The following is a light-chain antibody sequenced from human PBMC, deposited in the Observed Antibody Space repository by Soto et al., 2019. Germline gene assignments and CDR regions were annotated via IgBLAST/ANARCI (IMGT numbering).Light chain of an antibody. Sequence: DIQMTQSPSSLSASLGDRVTITCRASPYISSYLNWYQQKPGKAPNLLIYAASSLQSGVPSRFSGSGSGTAFALTISSLQPEDSATYYCQQSSSTPFTFGPGTKVDIK. CDR2: AAS. CDR1: PYISSY. CDR3: QQSSSTPFT. J-gene: IGKJ3*01. V-gene: IGKV1-39*01.